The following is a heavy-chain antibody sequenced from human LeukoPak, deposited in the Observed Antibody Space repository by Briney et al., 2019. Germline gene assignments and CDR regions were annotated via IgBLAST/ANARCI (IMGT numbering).Heavy chain of an antibody. D-gene: IGHD3-10*01. J-gene: IGHJ6*02. CDR3: AKTVEFGPDYYYYGMDV. CDR2: ISWNSGSI. V-gene: IGHV3-9*01. CDR1: GFTFDDYA. Sequence: GGSLRLSCAASGFTFDDYAMHWVRQAPGKGLEWVSGISWNSGSIGYADSVKGRFTISRDNAKNSLYLQMNSLRAEDTALYYCAKTVEFGPDYYYYGMDVWGQGTTVTVSS.